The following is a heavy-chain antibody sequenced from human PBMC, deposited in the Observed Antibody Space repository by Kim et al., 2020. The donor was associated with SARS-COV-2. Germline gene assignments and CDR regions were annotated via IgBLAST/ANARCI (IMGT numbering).Heavy chain of an antibody. CDR3: ARGEGEMATKYNWFDP. D-gene: IGHD5-12*01. Sequence: SLKSRVPRSGDTSKNQFSLKLSSVTAADTAVYYCARGEGEMATKYNWFDPWGQGTLVTVSS. V-gene: IGHV4-59*12. J-gene: IGHJ5*02.